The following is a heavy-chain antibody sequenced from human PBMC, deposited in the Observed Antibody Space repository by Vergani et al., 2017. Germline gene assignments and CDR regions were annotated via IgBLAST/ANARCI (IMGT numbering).Heavy chain of an antibody. CDR2: IYYSGST. CDR3: VGSSGYYATDAFDI. CDR1: GGSISSYY. D-gene: IGHD3-22*01. V-gene: IGHV4-59*01. J-gene: IGHJ3*02. Sequence: QVQLQESGPGLVKPSETLSLTCTVSGGSISSYYWSWIRQPPGKGLEWIGYIYYSGSTNYNPSLKSRVTISVDTAKNQSSLKLSSVTAADTAVYYCVGSSGYYATDAFDIWGQGTMVTVSS.